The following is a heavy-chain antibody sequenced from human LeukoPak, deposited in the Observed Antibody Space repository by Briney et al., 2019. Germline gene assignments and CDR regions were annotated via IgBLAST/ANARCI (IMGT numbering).Heavy chain of an antibody. J-gene: IGHJ6*03. CDR3: VRDSSYYMDV. CDR2: INIDGSNT. D-gene: IGHD1-7*01. V-gene: IGHV3-74*01. Sequence: TVGSLRLSCAASGFTFSNYWMHWVRQVPGKGLVWVSRINIDGSNTIYADSVKGRFTISRDNAKNTLYLQINSLRAEDTAIYYCVRDSSYYMDVWGKGTTVTVSS. CDR1: GFTFSNYW.